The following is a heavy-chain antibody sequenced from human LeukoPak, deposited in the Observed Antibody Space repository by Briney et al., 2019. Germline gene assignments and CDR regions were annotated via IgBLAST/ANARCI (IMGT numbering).Heavy chain of an antibody. CDR3: AREMSSGYQRAFDY. J-gene: IGHJ4*02. Sequence: SETLSLTCAAYGGPFSNYYWSWIRQPPGKGLEWIGDIYHTGSTTYSPSLKSRVIISVDTSKKQFSLSLTSVTAADTAVYYCAREMSSGYQRAFDYWGQGTLFTVSS. CDR1: GGPFSNYY. CDR2: IYHTGST. V-gene: IGHV4-34*01. D-gene: IGHD3-22*01.